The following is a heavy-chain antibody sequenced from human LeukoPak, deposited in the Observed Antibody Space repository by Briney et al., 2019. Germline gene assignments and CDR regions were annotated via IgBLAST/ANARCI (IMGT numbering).Heavy chain of an antibody. CDR3: ARSRSYGYRDVDY. Sequence: SETLSLTCAVYGGSFSGYYWSWIRQPPGKGPEWIGEINHSGSTNYNPSLKSRVTISVDTSKNQFSLELSSVTAADTAVYYCARSRSYGYRDVDYWGQGTLVTVSS. J-gene: IGHJ4*02. D-gene: IGHD5-18*01. V-gene: IGHV4-34*01. CDR1: GGSFSGYY. CDR2: INHSGST.